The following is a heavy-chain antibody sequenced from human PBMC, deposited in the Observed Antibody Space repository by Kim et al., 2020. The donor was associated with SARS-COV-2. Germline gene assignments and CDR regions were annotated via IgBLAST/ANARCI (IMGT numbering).Heavy chain of an antibody. V-gene: IGHV4-34*01. CDR2: INHSGST. Sequence: SETLSLTCAVYGGSFSGYYWSWIRQPPGKGLEWIGEINHSGSTNYNPSLKSRVTISVDTSKNQFSLKLSSVTAADTAVYYCARGGRFYYGSGMRGPIDYWGQGTLVTVSS. D-gene: IGHD3-10*01. CDR3: ARGGRFYYGSGMRGPIDY. J-gene: IGHJ4*02. CDR1: GGSFSGYY.